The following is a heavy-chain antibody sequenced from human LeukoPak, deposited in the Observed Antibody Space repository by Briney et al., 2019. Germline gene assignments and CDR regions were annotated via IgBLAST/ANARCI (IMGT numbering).Heavy chain of an antibody. D-gene: IGHD1-1*01. CDR1: GGSISSYY. CDR2: IYYSGST. J-gene: IGHJ5*02. CDR3: ARDEPGTGFDP. Sequence: SETLSLTCTVSGGSISSYYWSWIRQPPGKGLEWIGYIYYSGSTNYNPSLKSRGTISVDASKNQFSLKLSSVTAADTAVYYCARDEPGTGFDPWGQGTLVTVSS. V-gene: IGHV4-59*01.